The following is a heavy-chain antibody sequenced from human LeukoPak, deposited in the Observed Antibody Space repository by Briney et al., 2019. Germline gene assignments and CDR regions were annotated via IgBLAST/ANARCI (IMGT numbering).Heavy chain of an antibody. CDR2: IYTSGST. CDR1: GGSISSYY. CDR3: ARVWKLGSGSYPGSYYYYGMDV. J-gene: IGHJ6*02. Sequence: SETLSLTCTVSGGSISSYYWSWIRQPAGEGLGWIGRIYTSGSTNYNPSLKRRVTMSVDTSKNQFSLKLSSVTAADTAVYYCARVWKLGSGSYPGSYYYYGMDVWGQGTTVTVSS. V-gene: IGHV4-4*07. D-gene: IGHD3-10*01.